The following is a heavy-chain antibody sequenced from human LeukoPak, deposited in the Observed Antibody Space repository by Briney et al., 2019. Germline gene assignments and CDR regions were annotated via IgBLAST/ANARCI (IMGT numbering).Heavy chain of an antibody. CDR1: GFTFSSYA. V-gene: IGHV3-30-3*01. J-gene: IGHJ3*02. CDR2: ISNDGSTK. D-gene: IGHD3-16*02. CDR3: AKGLMITFGGVIATPDAFDI. Sequence: PGRSLKLSCAASGFTFSSYAMHWVRQPPGRGLEWLTVISNDGSTKYYADSVRGRFTISRDNSKNTLYLQMNSLRAEDTAVYYCAKGLMITFGGVIATPDAFDIWGQGTMVTVSS.